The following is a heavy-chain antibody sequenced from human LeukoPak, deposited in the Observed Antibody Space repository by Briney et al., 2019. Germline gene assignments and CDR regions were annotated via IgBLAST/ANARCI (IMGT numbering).Heavy chain of an antibody. CDR1: GFSFSSDG. CDR2: ISNDGNRK. Sequence: PGRSLRLSCAASGFSFSSDGMHWVRQAPGKGLEWVAFISNDGNRKYYADSVKGRFTISRDKSENTLYVQMNSPRAEDTAVYYCAKDRSTTWSLDYWGQGTLVTVSS. V-gene: IGHV3-30*18. CDR3: AKDRSTTWSLDY. D-gene: IGHD6-13*01. J-gene: IGHJ4*02.